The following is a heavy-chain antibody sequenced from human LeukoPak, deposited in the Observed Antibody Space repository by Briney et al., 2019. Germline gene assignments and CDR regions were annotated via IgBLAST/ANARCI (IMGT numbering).Heavy chain of an antibody. Sequence: SETLSLTCTVSGGFISSSSYYWAWIRQPPGKGLEWIATINYSGSTYYNPSLKSRVTISVNTSKNQFSLNLSSVTAADTAVYPCARRGGSGRAFDYWGQGTLVTVSS. J-gene: IGHJ4*02. CDR1: GGFISSSSYY. D-gene: IGHD1-26*01. CDR3: ARRGGSGRAFDY. V-gene: IGHV4-39*01. CDR2: INYSGST.